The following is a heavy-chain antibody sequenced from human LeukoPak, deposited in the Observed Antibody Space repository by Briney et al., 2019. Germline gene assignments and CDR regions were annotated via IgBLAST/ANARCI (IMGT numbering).Heavy chain of an antibody. D-gene: IGHD6-19*01. CDR3: ARDGGTYSSGWYIYGMDV. Sequence: PGGSLRLSCVASGFSFSSYWMSWVRQAPGKGLEWVANIKQDGSEKYYVDSVKGRFTISRDNAKNSLYLQMNSLRAEDTAVYYCARDGGTYSSGWYIYGMDVWGQGTTVTVSS. CDR1: GFSFSSYW. CDR2: IKQDGSEK. V-gene: IGHV3-7*01. J-gene: IGHJ6*02.